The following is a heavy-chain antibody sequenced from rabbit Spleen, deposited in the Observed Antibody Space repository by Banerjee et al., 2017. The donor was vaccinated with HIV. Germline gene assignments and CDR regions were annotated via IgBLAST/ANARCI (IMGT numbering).Heavy chain of an antibody. CDR2: IWAGGSVT. Sequence: QEQLEESGGDLVKPEGSLTLTCTASGFSFNNNYVMCWVRQAPGKGLEWIACIWAGGSVTYYASWAKGRFTISKPSSTTVTLQMTSLTAADTATYFCARGDPSHGDGYGLWGPGTLVTVS. J-gene: IGHJ4*01. CDR1: GFSFNNNYV. V-gene: IGHV1S45*01. CDR3: ARGDPSHGDGYGL. D-gene: IGHD6-1*01.